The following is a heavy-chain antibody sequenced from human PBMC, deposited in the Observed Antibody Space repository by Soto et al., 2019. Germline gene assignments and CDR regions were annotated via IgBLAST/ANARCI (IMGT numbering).Heavy chain of an antibody. V-gene: IGHV1-69*13. J-gene: IGHJ6*02. CDR3: AREWYNWNYGYYYYYGMDV. Sequence: SVKVSCKASGGTFSSYAISWVRQAPGQGLEWMGGIIPIFGTANYAQKSQGRVTITADESTSTAYMELSSLRSEDTAVYYCAREWYNWNYGYYYYYGMDVWGQGTTVTVSS. CDR1: GGTFSSYA. D-gene: IGHD1-7*01. CDR2: IIPIFGTA.